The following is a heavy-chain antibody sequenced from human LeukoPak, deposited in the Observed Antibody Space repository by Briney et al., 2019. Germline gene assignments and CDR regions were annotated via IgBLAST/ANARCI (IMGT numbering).Heavy chain of an antibody. J-gene: IGHJ4*02. CDR2: ITGTGGST. Sequence: GGSLRLSCTASGFTFSSYAMGWVRQAPGKGLEWFSIITGTGGSTYYADSVKGRFTISRDNSKNTLSLQMNSLRAADTAVYYCAKAHIGPGSVYYFDYWGQGTLVTVSS. V-gene: IGHV3-23*01. CDR3: AKAHIGPGSVYYFDY. D-gene: IGHD3-10*01. CDR1: GFTFSSYA.